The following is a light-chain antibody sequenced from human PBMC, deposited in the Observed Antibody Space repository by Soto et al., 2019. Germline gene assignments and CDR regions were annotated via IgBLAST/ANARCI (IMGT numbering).Light chain of an antibody. CDR1: TSNIGRNF. Sequence: QSVLTQPPSASGTPGQRVTISCSGSTSNIGRNFVYWYQQLPGTAPKLLIYTNDQRPSGIPDRFSGSKSGNTASLTISGLQADDEADYYCSSFTSSSTWVFGGGTKLTVL. CDR3: SSFTSSSTWV. J-gene: IGLJ3*02. V-gene: IGLV1-47*01. CDR2: TND.